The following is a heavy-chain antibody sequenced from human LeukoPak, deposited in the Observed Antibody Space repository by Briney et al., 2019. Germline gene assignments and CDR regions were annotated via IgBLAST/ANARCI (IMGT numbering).Heavy chain of an antibody. D-gene: IGHD1-7*01. J-gene: IGHJ6*03. CDR3: ARGGLELRSYYYYYMDV. CDR1: GYTFTSYY. Sequence: ASVKVSCKASGYTFTSYYMHWVRRAPGQGLEWMGIINPSGGSTSYAQKFQGRVTMTRDTSTSTVYMELSSLRSEDTAVYYCARGGLELRSYYYYYMDVWGKGTTVTVSS. CDR2: INPSGGST. V-gene: IGHV1-46*03.